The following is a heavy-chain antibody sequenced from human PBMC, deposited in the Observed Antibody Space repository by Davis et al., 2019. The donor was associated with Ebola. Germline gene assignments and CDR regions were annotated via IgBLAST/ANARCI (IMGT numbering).Heavy chain of an antibody. CDR1: GGSIRSYF. V-gene: IGHV4-59*08. J-gene: IGHJ6*02. CDR2: IYYTGST. D-gene: IGHD3-3*01. CDR3: ARLSYYEFWSGYTPGTYYHYGMDV. Sequence: MPSETLSLTCTVSGGSIRSYFWSWIRQPPGKGLEYIGYIYYTGSTNYIPSLKSRVTISVDTSKNQFSLRLSSVTAADTAVDYCARLSYYEFWSGYTPGTYYHYGMDVWGQGTTVTVSS.